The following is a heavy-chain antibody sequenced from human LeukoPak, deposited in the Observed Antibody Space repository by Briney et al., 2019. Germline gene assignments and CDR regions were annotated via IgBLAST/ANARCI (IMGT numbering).Heavy chain of an antibody. CDR1: GGSISSGGYY. CDR2: IYYSGST. J-gene: IGHJ4*02. CDR3: ARAQYYYDSSGYYPYYFDY. D-gene: IGHD3-22*01. Sequence: PSETLSLTCTVSGGSISSGGYYWSWIRQHPGKGLEWIGYIYYSGSTYYNPSLKSRVTISVDTSKNQFSLKLSSVTAADTAVYYCARAQYYYDSSGYYPYYFDYWGQGTLVNVSS. V-gene: IGHV4-31*03.